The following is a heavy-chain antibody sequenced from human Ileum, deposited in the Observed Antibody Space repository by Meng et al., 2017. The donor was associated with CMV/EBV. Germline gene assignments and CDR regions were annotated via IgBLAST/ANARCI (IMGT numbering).Heavy chain of an antibody. CDR1: GFTFSNYA. D-gene: IGHD5-18*01. V-gene: IGHV3-23*01. CDR3: AKRDSAKYFDS. Sequence: SCAASGFTFSNYAMSWVRQAPGKGLEWVSTFGSTGATYYADSVKGRFTISRDNSKSTLFLQMNSLRAEDTAVFYCAKRDSAKYFDSWGQGTLVTVSS. CDR2: FGSTGAT. J-gene: IGHJ4*02.